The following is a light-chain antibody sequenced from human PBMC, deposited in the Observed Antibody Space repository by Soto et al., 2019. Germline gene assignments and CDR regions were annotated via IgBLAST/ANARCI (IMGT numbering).Light chain of an antibody. CDR2: RAS. Sequence: EIVLTQSPGTLSLSPGERATLSCRASQSVSSSYLAWYQQKPGQAPRLLIYRASSRATGIPDRFSGSGSGTDFTLTISRLEPEDFAVYYCQQYGSSLGITFGPGTKVDIK. J-gene: IGKJ3*01. CDR1: QSVSSSY. CDR3: QQYGSSLGIT. V-gene: IGKV3-20*01.